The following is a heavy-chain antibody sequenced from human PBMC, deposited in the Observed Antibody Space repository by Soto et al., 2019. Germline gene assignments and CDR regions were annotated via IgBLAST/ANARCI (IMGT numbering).Heavy chain of an antibody. CDR2: ISGSGGST. CDR3: AKDYHIVVVPAAIFDY. Sequence: GGLIRHRNAAFGFNFSDLAVRRVRQTPGKGLEWVSAISGSGGSTYYADSAKGRFTISRDNSKNTLYLQMNSLRAEDTAVYYCAKDYHIVVVPAAIFDYWGQGTLVTVSS. D-gene: IGHD2-2*01. V-gene: IGHV3-23*01. CDR1: GFNFSDLA. J-gene: IGHJ4*02.